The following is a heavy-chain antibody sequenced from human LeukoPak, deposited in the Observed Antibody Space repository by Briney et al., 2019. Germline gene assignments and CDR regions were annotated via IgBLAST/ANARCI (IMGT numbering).Heavy chain of an antibody. V-gene: IGHV4-39*07. CDR2: INHSGST. CDR1: GGSISSGGYY. D-gene: IGHD3-10*01. CDR3: ARGYYGSGSYYTAPFDY. J-gene: IGHJ4*02. Sequence: SETLSLTCTVSGGSISSGGYYWSWIRQPPGKGLEWIGEINHSGSTNYNPSLKSRVTISVDTSKNQFSLKLSSVTAADTAVYYCARGYYGSGSYYTAPFDYWGQGTLVTVSS.